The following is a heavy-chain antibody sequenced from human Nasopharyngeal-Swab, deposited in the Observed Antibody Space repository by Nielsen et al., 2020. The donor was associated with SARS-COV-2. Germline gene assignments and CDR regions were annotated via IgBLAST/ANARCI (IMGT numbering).Heavy chain of an antibody. D-gene: IGHD3-3*01. V-gene: IGHV3-23*01. J-gene: IGHJ3*02. CDR3: TRLRYDFWSGWGAADAFDI. CDR2: ISGSGGST. Sequence: VRQMPGKGLEWVSAISGSGGSTYYADSVKGRFTISRDNSKNTLYLQMNSLKTEDTAVYYCTRLRYDFWSGWGAADAFDIWGQGTMVTVSS.